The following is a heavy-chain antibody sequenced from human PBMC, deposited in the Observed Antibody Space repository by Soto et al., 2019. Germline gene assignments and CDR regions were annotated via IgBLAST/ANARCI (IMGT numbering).Heavy chain of an antibody. D-gene: IGHD3-10*01. J-gene: IGHJ5*02. CDR1: GYIFSANY. Sequence: ASVKVSCKASGYIFSANYIHWVRQAPGQGLEWLCWINPHSGATNYAQKLLGRVTMSADTAASTAYMDLARLKYDDTADYYCVRANALGFSNWFDPWGRGTLVTVSS. CDR2: INPHSGAT. CDR3: VRANALGFSNWFDP. V-gene: IGHV1-2*02.